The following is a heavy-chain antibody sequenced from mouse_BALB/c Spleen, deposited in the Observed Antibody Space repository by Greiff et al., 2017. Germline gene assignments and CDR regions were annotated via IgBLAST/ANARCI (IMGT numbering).Heavy chain of an antibody. V-gene: IGHV1-80*01. Sequence: VKLVESGAELVRPGSSVKISCKASGYAFSSYWMNWVKQRPGQGLEWIGQIYPGDGDTNYNGKFKGKATLTADKSSSTAYMQLSSLTSEDSAVYFCARWNWFDYWGQGTTLTVSS. CDR2: IYPGDGDT. J-gene: IGHJ2*01. CDR3: ARWNWFDY. CDR1: GYAFSSYW. D-gene: IGHD4-1*01.